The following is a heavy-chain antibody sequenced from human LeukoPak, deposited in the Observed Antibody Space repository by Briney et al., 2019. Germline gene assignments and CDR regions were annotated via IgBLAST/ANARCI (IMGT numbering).Heavy chain of an antibody. J-gene: IGHJ4*02. V-gene: IGHV3-23*01. D-gene: IGHD2/OR15-2a*01. CDR3: AKVVAGNIDYYFDY. CDR1: GFIFSNYA. CDR2: ISGSGVST. Sequence: GGSLRLSCAASGFIFSNYAMSWVRQAPGKGLDWVSTISGSGVSTYYVDSVKGRFAISRDNSKNTVHLQMRNLRVEHTAVYYCAKVVAGNIDYYFDYWGQGILVAVSS.